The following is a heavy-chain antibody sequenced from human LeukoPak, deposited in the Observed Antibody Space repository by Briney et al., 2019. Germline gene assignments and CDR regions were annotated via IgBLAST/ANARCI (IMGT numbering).Heavy chain of an antibody. CDR2: FNHIYGTA. D-gene: IGHD3-3*01. CDR1: GASLKKFA. CDR3: RVRAEWFSWTRLDAFDI. V-gene: IGHV1-69*01. J-gene: IGHJ3*02. Sequence: SVKVSCKASGASLKKFAISRVRQAPGQRPECMGGFNHIYGTANYAQKFQGRVTIPVDGFTNVAYLDLGSVTSDDTAVCCCRVRAEWFSWTRLDAFDIWGRGTIVTVSS.